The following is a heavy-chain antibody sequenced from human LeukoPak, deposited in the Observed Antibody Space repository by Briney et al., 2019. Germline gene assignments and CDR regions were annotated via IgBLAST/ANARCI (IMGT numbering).Heavy chain of an antibody. D-gene: IGHD3-3*01. CDR1: GGSFSGYY. J-gene: IGHJ4*02. Sequence: SETLSLTCAVYGGSFSGYYWSWIRQPPGKGLEWIGEINHSGSTNYNPSLKSRVTISVDTSKNQFSLKLSSVTAADTAVYYCARSYDPLYFDFWGQGTLVTVSS. V-gene: IGHV4-34*01. CDR2: INHSGST. CDR3: ARSYDPLYFDF.